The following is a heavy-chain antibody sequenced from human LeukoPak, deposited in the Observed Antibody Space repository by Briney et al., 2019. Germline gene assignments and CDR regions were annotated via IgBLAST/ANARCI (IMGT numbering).Heavy chain of an antibody. CDR2: IIPIFGTA. D-gene: IGHD2-15*01. Sequence: GASVKVSCKASGGTFSSYAISWVRQAPGQGLEWMGGIIPIFGTANYAQKFQGRVTITADESTSTAYMELSSLRSEDTAVYYCARLWAWASVCSGGSCYSDYWGQGTLVTVSS. CDR3: ARLWAWASVCSGGSCYSDY. J-gene: IGHJ4*02. CDR1: GGTFSSYA. V-gene: IGHV1-69*13.